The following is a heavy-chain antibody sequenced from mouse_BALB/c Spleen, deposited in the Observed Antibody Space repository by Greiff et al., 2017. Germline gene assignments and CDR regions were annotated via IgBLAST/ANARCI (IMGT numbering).Heavy chain of an antibody. Sequence: ESGPGLVKPSQSLSLTCTVTGYSITSDYAWNWIRQFPGNKLEWMGYISYSGSTSYNPSLKSRISITRDTSKNQFFLQLNSVTTEDTATYYCARNYRYDGAMDYWGQGTSVTVSS. V-gene: IGHV3-2*02. CDR2: ISYSGST. J-gene: IGHJ4*01. CDR3: ARNYRYDGAMDY. CDR1: GYSITSDYA. D-gene: IGHD2-14*01.